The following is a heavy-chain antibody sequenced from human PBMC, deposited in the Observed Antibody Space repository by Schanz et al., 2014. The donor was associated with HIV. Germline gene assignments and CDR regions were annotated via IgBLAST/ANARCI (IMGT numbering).Heavy chain of an antibody. CDR2: LNPNGGGT. CDR1: GYTFSGYY. Sequence: VQLVQSGAEVRKPGASVTVSCNVSGYTFSGYYLHWVRQAPGQGLEWMGWLNPNGGGTKYAQTFHDRVTMTGDTSISTAYLEVTRLKSDDTAMYFCARSTTVETFDYWGQGTLVTVSS. J-gene: IGHJ4*02. V-gene: IGHV1-2*02. D-gene: IGHD4-17*01. CDR3: ARSTTVETFDY.